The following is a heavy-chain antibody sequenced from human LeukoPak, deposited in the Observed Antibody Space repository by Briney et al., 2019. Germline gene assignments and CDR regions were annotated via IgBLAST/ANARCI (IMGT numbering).Heavy chain of an antibody. J-gene: IGHJ6*03. Sequence: SETLSLTCAVSGYSISSGYYWGWIRQPPGKGREWIGSIYHSGSTYYNPSLKSRVTISVDTSNNQFSLKLSSVTAADTAVYYCARASQDYYYYMDVWGKGTTVTVSS. V-gene: IGHV4-38-2*01. CDR3: ARASQDYYYYMDV. CDR1: GYSISSGYY. CDR2: IYHSGST.